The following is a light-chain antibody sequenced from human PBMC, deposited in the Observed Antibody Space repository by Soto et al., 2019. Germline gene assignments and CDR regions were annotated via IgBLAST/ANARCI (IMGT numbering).Light chain of an antibody. V-gene: IGLV2-14*01. J-gene: IGLJ3*02. CDR2: EVN. CDR3: TSFTSSKTWV. CDR1: NSDVGAYNS. Sequence: QSALTQPASVSGSPGQSITISCTGTNSDVGAYNSVSWYQQHPDKAPKLMIYEVNNRPSGVSNRFSGSKSGNTASLTISGLQAEDEADYYCTSFTSSKTWVFGGGTKVTVL.